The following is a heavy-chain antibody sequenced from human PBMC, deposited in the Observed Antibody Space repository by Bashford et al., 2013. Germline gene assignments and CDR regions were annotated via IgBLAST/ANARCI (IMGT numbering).Heavy chain of an antibody. Sequence: SSETLSLTCTVSGGSISSYYWSWIRQPPGKGLEWIGYIYYSGSTYYNPSLKSRVTISVDTSKNQFSLKLSSVTAADTAIYHCARDGRPFGYYYMDVWGKGTTVTVSS. V-gene: IGHV4-59*06. CDR2: IYYSGST. J-gene: IGHJ6*03. CDR1: GGSISSYY. CDR3: ARDGRPFGYYYMDV. D-gene: IGHD1-26*01.